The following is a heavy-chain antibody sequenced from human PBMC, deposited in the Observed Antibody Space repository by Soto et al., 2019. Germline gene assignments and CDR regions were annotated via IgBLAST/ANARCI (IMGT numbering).Heavy chain of an antibody. CDR1: GGSISSGYYY. D-gene: IGHD4-17*01. Sequence: TLSLTCTVSGGSISSGYYYSTWIRQHPGRGLEWIGYIYYSGDTYYNPSLKSRVTMSMDTSKNQFSLKLISVTSADTAVYYCAPVVDGDYVDYWGQGTLVTVSS. J-gene: IGHJ4*02. V-gene: IGHV4-31*03. CDR2: IYYSGDT. CDR3: APVVDGDYVDY.